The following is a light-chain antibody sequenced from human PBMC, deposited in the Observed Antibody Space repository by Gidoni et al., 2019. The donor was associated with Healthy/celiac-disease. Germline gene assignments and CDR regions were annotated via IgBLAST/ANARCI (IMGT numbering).Light chain of an antibody. CDR1: HIVNSY. CDR3: QQRSNWPPLFT. V-gene: IGKV3-11*01. Sequence: VLTQSPATLALSPAERATLSCRASHIVNSYLAWYQQKPGQAPRLLIDAASNTATGIPARCRGSGSGTVFTLTISSLEPEDFAVYYCQQRSNWPPLFTFGPGTKVDIK. J-gene: IGKJ3*01. CDR2: AAS.